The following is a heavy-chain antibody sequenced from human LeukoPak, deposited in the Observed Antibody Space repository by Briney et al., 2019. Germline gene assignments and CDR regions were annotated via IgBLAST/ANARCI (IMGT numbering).Heavy chain of an antibody. J-gene: IGHJ4*02. CDR1: GFTFSSYA. V-gene: IGHV3-23*01. D-gene: IGHD3-22*01. CDR2: ISGSGGST. Sequence: GGSLRHSCAASGFTFSSYAMSWVRQAPGKGLEWVSAISGSGGSTYYADSVKGRFTISRDNSKNTLYLQMNSLRAEDTAVYYCAKVLLRYDSSGYYGDYWGQGTLVTVSS. CDR3: AKVLLRYDSSGYYGDY.